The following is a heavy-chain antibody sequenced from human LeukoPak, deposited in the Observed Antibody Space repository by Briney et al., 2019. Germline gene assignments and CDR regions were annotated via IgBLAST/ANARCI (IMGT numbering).Heavy chain of an antibody. Sequence: PSETLSLTCAVSGGSISSSNWWSWVRQPPGKGLEWIGEIYHSGSTNYNPSLKSRVTISVDTSKNQFSLKLTSVTAADTAVYYCARGGKWLYYFDYWGQGTLVTVSS. CDR3: ARGGKWLYYFDY. D-gene: IGHD6-19*01. CDR1: GGSISSSNW. CDR2: IYHSGST. V-gene: IGHV4-4*02. J-gene: IGHJ4*02.